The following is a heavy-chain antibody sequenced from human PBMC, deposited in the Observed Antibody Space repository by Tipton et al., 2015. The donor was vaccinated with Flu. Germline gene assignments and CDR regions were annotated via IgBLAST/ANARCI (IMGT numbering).Heavy chain of an antibody. D-gene: IGHD3-10*01. V-gene: IGHV1-8*01. Sequence: QLVQSGAEVKKPGASVKVSCKASGYTFTSYDINWVRQATGQGLEWMGWMNPNSGNTGYAQKFQGRVTMTRNTSISTAYMELSSLRSEDTAVYYCARETWFGELPLYNWFDPWGQGTLVPVSS. CDR2: MNPNSGNT. J-gene: IGHJ5*02. CDR1: GYTFTSYD. CDR3: ARETWFGELPLYNWFDP.